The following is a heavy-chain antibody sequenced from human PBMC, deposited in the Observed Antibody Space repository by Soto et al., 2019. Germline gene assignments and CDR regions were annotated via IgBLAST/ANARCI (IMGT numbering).Heavy chain of an antibody. CDR1: GFTFSSYA. CDR2: ISGSGGST. V-gene: IGHV3-23*01. D-gene: IGHD2-15*01. J-gene: IGHJ6*02. Sequence: GGSLRLSCAASGFTFSSYAMSWVRQAPGKGLEWVSAISGSGGSTYYADSVKGRFTISRDNSKNTLYLQMNSPRAEDTAVYYCAKVGYCSGGSCYSPTQGYYYYGMDVWGQGTTVTVSS. CDR3: AKVGYCSGGSCYSPTQGYYYYGMDV.